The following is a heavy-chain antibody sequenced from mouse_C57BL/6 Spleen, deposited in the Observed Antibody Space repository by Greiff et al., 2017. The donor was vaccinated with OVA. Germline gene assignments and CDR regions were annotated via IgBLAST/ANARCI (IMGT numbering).Heavy chain of an antibody. CDR3: ARRAYAPYYAMDY. V-gene: IGHV1-69*01. CDR1: GYTFTSYW. D-gene: IGHD6-5*01. J-gene: IGHJ4*01. Sequence: QVQLQQPGAELVMPGASVKLSCKASGYTFTSYWMHWVKQRPGKGLEWIGEIDPSDSYTNYNQKFKGKSTLTVDKSSSKAYMQLSSLTSEDSAVYYCARRAYAPYYAMDYWGQGTSVTVSS. CDR2: IDPSDSYT.